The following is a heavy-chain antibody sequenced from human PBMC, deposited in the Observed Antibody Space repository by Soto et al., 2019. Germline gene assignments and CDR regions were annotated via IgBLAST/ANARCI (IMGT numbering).Heavy chain of an antibody. Sequence: SETLSLTCTVSGGSVSSGSYYWSWIRQPPGKGLEWIGYIYYSGSTNYNPSLKSRVTISVDTSKNQFSRKLSSVTAADTAVYYCARDWMSASVAGYGDYYYYYGMDVWGQGTTVTVSS. CDR1: GGSVSSGSYY. CDR3: ARDWMSASVAGYGDYYYYYGMDV. V-gene: IGHV4-61*01. J-gene: IGHJ6*02. CDR2: IYYSGST. D-gene: IGHD6-19*01.